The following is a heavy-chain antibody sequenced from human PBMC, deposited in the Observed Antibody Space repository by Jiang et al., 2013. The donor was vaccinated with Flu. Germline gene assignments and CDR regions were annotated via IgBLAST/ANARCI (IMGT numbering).Heavy chain of an antibody. CDR1: GGSISSGGYS. CDR2: IYHSGST. D-gene: IGHD3-10*01. J-gene: IGHJ4*02. V-gene: IGHV4-30-2*01. CDR3: ARVGGDYYGSGSYYLDY. Sequence: GSGLVKPSQTLSLTCAVSGGSISSGGYSWSWIRQPPGKGLEWIGYIYHSGSTYYNPSLKSRVTISVDRSKNQFSLKLSSVTAADTAVYYCARVGGDYYGSGSYYLDYWAEGTLVTVSS.